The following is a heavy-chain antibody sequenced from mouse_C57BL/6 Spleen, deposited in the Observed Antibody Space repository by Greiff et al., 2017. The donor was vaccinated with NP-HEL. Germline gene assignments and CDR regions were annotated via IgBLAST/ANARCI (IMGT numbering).Heavy chain of an antibody. CDR2: IDPENGDT. CDR1: GFNIKDDY. Sequence: EVQLQQSGAELVRPGASVKLSCTASGFNIKDDYMHWVKQRPEQGLEWIGWIDPENGDTEYASKFQGKATITADTSSNTAYLQLSSLTSEDTAVYYCTTFYGNYGYWGQGTLVTVSA. CDR3: TTFYGNYGY. V-gene: IGHV14-4*01. J-gene: IGHJ3*01. D-gene: IGHD2-1*01.